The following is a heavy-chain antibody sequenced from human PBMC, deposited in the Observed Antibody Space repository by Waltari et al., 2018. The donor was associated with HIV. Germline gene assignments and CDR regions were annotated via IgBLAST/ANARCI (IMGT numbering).Heavy chain of an antibody. CDR1: GFTFSNYW. D-gene: IGHD3-3*01. CDR2: IKQDGSEK. CDR3: ARDGGRRGPFGY. Sequence: QPGGSLRLSCAASGFTFSNYWMSWVRQAPGKGLEWVANIKQDGSEKYYVDSVKGRFTISRDNDKNSVDLQMNSLRAEDTAVYYCARDGGRRGPFGYWGQGTLVTVSS. J-gene: IGHJ4*02. V-gene: IGHV3-7*01.